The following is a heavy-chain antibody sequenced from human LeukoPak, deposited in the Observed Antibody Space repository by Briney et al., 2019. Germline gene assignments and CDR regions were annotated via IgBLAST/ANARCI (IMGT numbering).Heavy chain of an antibody. J-gene: IGHJ4*02. Sequence: PGRSLRLSCAASGFTFSSYGFHWVRPAPGKGLEWVAVIWSDGSYKYYADSVKGRFTISRDDSKNTLYLQMNSLRAEDTAVYYCARDFSLQLFDYWGQGTLVTVFS. CDR2: IWSDGSYK. CDR3: ARDFSLQLFDY. CDR1: GFTFSSYG. V-gene: IGHV3-33*01. D-gene: IGHD5-24*01.